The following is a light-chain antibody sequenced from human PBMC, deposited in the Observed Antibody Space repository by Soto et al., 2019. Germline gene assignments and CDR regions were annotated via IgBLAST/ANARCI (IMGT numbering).Light chain of an antibody. J-gene: IGKJ1*01. Sequence: EVGLTQSPATLSLSPGERATLSCRASENVRTFVDWYQQKPGQAPRLLIYGASNRATGIPARFSGSGSGTDFTLTISDLEPEDFAVYYCQQHSHWPPWTFGQGTKVDIK. CDR3: QQHSHWPPWT. CDR2: GAS. CDR1: ENVRTF. V-gene: IGKV3-11*01.